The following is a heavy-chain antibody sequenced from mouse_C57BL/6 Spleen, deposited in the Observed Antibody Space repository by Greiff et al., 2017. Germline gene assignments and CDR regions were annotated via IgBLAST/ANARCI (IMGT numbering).Heavy chain of an antibody. Sequence: EVKLVESGTVLARPGASVKMSCKTSGYTFTSYWMHWVKQRPGQGLEWIGAIYPGNSDTSYNQKFKGKAKLTAVTSASTAYMELSSLTNEDSAVYYCTGGVGSSYDYYAMDYWGQGTSVTVSS. V-gene: IGHV1-5*01. CDR1: GYTFTSYW. CDR3: TGGVGSSYDYYAMDY. D-gene: IGHD1-1*01. CDR2: IYPGNSDT. J-gene: IGHJ4*01.